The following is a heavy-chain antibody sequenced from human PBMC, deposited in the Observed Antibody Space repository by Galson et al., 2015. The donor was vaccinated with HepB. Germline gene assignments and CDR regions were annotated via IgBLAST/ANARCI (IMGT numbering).Heavy chain of an antibody. CDR3: ARHRGYAMDP. J-gene: IGHJ5*02. CDR2: INPSGGST. D-gene: IGHD1-1*01. Sequence: SVKVSCKASGYTFTNYYFHWVRQAPGQGLEWMGIINPSGGSTNYAQNFQGRVTISLDTSKNQISLRLSSVTAADTALYYCARHRGYAMDPWGQGTRVTVSS. CDR1: GYTFTNYY. V-gene: IGHV1-46*01.